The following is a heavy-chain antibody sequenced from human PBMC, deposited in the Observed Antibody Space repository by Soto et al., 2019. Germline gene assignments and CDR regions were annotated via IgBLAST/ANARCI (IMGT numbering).Heavy chain of an antibody. CDR2: ITTAGDT. J-gene: IGHJ6*02. CDR1: GLTFSNYD. CDR3: ARELHGGSYGMDV. Sequence: EVQLVESGGGLVQPGGSLRLSCAASGLTFSNYDMHWVRQVTGNCLEWVSGITTAGDTYYPGSVKGRFTISREKAKNSLYLQMNSLSAGDTAVYYCARELHGGSYGMDVWGQGTTVTVSS. V-gene: IGHV3-13*01.